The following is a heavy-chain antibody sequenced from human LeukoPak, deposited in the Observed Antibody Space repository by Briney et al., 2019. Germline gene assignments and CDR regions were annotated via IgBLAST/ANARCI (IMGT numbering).Heavy chain of an antibody. J-gene: IGHJ4*02. V-gene: IGHV1-2*02. CDR1: GYTFSIYG. D-gene: IGHD6-13*01. CDR3: ASGSSSWTSY. Sequence: ASVKVSCKASGYTFSIYGFSWVRQAPGQGLEWMGWINPNSGGTNYAQKFQGRVTMTRDTSISTAYMELSRLRSDDTAVYYCASGSSSWTSYWGQGTLVTVSS. CDR2: INPNSGGT.